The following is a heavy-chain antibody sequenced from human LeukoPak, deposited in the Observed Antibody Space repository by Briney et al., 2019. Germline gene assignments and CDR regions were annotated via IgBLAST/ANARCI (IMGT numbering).Heavy chain of an antibody. CDR1: GGSISSYY. CDR3: ARDWGVAVPVGAVDI. D-gene: IGHD3-16*01. V-gene: IGHV4-59*01. Sequence: SETQSLTCTVSGGSISSYYWSWIRQPPGKGLEWIGYIYYSGSTNYNPSLKSRVTISVDTSKKQFFLTLSSVTAADTAVYYCARDWGVAVPVGAVDIWGQGTLVTVSS. J-gene: IGHJ3*02. CDR2: IYYSGST.